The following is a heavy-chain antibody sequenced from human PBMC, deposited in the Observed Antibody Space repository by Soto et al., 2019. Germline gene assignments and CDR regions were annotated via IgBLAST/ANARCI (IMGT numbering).Heavy chain of an antibody. J-gene: IGHJ6*02. D-gene: IGHD2-15*01. V-gene: IGHV1-18*01. CDR2: ISAYNGNT. CDR3: ARDCSGGSCYSYYYYYGMDV. Sequence: ASVKVSCKASGYTFTSYGISWVRQAPGQGLEWMGWISAYNGNTNYAQKLQGRVTMTTDTSTSTAYMELRSLRSDDTAVYYCARDCSGGSCYSYYYYYGMDVWGQGTTVTVSS. CDR1: GYTFTSYG.